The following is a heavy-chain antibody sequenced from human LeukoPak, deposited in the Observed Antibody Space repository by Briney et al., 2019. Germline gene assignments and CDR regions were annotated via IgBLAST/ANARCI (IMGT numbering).Heavy chain of an antibody. J-gene: IGHJ5*02. CDR1: GFTFSNAW. D-gene: IGHD1-26*01. CDR3: AKEYPTWVGYNWVDP. V-gene: IGHV3-23*01. CDR2: ISASGSTT. Sequence: GGSLRLSCAASGFTFSNAWISWVRQTPGKGLEWVSVISASGSTTDYADSVKGRFTISRDNSKNTLYLQMNSLRVDDTAVYYCAKEYPTWVGYNWVDPWGQGTLVTVSS.